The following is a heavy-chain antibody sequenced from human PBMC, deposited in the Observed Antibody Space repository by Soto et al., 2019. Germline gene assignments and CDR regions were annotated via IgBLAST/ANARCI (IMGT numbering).Heavy chain of an antibody. V-gene: IGHV3-21*01. J-gene: IGHJ4*02. CDR2: ISSRTGSSK. CDR3: ARKGGSNFDY. CDR1: GFTFTTYG. Sequence: GGSLRLSCAASGFTFTTYGMNWVRQAPGKGLEWVSFISSRTGSSKEYADSVRGRFTVSRDNAKNSVYLQMNSLRVEDTAVYYCARKGGSNFDYWGQGTLVTVSS. D-gene: IGHD1-26*01.